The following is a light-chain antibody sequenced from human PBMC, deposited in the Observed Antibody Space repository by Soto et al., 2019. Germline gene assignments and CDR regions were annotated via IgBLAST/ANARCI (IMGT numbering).Light chain of an antibody. CDR2: DAS. CDR1: HGISSA. CDR3: PQFNIYPLP. Sequence: AVQLTQTTSSLSASLGDRVTITCRASHGISSALAWYQQKPGKAPRLLIYDASSLESGVPSRFSGSGSGTDFTLTISSLQPEDFTPYYCPQFNIYPLPFGGVAKVAI. J-gene: IGKJ4*01. V-gene: IGKV1-13*02.